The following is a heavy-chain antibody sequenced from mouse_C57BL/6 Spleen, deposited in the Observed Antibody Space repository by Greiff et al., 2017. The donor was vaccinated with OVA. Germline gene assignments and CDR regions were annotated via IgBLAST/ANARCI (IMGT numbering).Heavy chain of an antibody. V-gene: IGHV1-4*01. D-gene: IGHD2-4*01. J-gene: IGHJ4*01. CDR2: INPSSGYT. Sequence: QVQLKQSGAELARPGASVKMSCKASGYTFTSYTMHWVKQRPGQGLEWIGYINPSSGYTKYNQKFKDKATLTADKSSSTAYMQLSSLTSEDSAVYYCARGGYDYDYAMDYWGQGTSVTVSS. CDR1: GYTFTSYT. CDR3: ARGGYDYDYAMDY.